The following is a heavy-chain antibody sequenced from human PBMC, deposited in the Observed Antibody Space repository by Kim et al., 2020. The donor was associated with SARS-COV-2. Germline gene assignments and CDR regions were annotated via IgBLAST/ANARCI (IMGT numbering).Heavy chain of an antibody. J-gene: IGHJ5*02. D-gene: IGHD2-15*01. CDR3: ARLSGGSSGFDP. V-gene: IGHV5-51*01. Sequence: RYSPSFQGQVTISADKSISTAYLQWSSLKASDTAMYYCARLSGGSSGFDPWGQGTLVTVSS.